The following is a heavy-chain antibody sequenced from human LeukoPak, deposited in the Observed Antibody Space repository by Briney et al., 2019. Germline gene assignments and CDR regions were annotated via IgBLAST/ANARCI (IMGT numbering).Heavy chain of an antibody. D-gene: IGHD6-19*01. J-gene: IGHJ4*02. V-gene: IGHV3-23*01. CDR2: ISGSGGNT. Sequence: HAGGSLRLSCAASGFTFSSYAMSWVRQAPGKGLEWVSAISGSGGNTYYADSVKGRFTISRDNSKNTLYLQMNSLRAEDTAVYYCAKASSGGWYDCDYWGQGTLVTVSS. CDR3: AKASSGGWYDCDY. CDR1: GFTFSSYA.